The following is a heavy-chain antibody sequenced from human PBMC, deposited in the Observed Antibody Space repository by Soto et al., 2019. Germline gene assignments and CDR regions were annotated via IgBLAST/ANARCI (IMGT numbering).Heavy chain of an antibody. D-gene: IGHD5-12*01. Sequence: ASVKVSCKASGYTFTGYYMHWVRQAPGQGLEWMGWINPNSGGTNYAQKFQGWVTMTRDTSISTAYMELSRLRSDDTAVYYCATDRTSFSGYDLSDYWGQGTLVTVSS. V-gene: IGHV1-2*04. CDR3: ATDRTSFSGYDLSDY. CDR1: GYTFTGYY. CDR2: INPNSGGT. J-gene: IGHJ4*02.